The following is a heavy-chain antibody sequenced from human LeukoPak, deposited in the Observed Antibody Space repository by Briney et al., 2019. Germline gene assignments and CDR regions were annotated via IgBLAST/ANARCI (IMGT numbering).Heavy chain of an antibody. CDR1: GCTFSSYA. J-gene: IGHJ4*02. Sequence: PGGSLRLSCAASGCTFSSYAMSWVRQAPGKGLEWVSAISGSGGSTYHADSVKGRFTISRDNSKNTLYLQMNSLRAEDTAVYYRAKGRLITMVRGAPDYWGQGTLVTVSS. V-gene: IGHV3-23*01. CDR3: AKGRLITMVRGAPDY. D-gene: IGHD3-10*01. CDR2: ISGSGGST.